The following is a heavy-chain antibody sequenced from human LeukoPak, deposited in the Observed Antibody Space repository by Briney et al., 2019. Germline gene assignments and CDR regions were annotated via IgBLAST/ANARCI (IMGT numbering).Heavy chain of an antibody. D-gene: IGHD3-3*01. Sequence: SETLSLTCTVSGGPINGYYWSWIRHPPGKGLEWIGYIYYTGSTNYNPSLKSRVTISVDTSKKRVSLKLTSVTAADTAVYYCASSAYYKYYFDSWGQGTLVTVSS. CDR2: IYYTGST. V-gene: IGHV4-59*01. CDR1: GGPINGYY. J-gene: IGHJ4*02. CDR3: ASSAYYKYYFDS.